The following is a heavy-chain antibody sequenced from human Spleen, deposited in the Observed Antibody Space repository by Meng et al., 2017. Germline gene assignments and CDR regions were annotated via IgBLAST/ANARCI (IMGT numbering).Heavy chain of an antibody. J-gene: IGHJ6*02. Sequence: GGSLRLSCAASGFTFSSYAMSWVRQAPGKGLEWVSAISGSGGSTYYADSVKGRFTISRDNSKNTLYLQMNSLRAEDTALYYCAKDNVGYYHDTMDVWGQGTTVTVSS. V-gene: IGHV3-23*01. CDR2: ISGSGGST. CDR1: GFTFSSYA. CDR3: AKDNVGYYHDTMDV.